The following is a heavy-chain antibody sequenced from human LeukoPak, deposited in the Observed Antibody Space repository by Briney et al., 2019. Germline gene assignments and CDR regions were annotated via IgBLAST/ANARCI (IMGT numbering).Heavy chain of an antibody. V-gene: IGHV3-48*03. CDR1: GFTFSSYE. CDR3: ARGGAVAGLY. CDR2: ISSSGNTV. Sequence: GGSLRLSCAVSGFTFSSYELNWVRQAPGKGLEWVSYISSSGNTVYYPDSVKGRFTISRDNAKNSLFLQMNSLRGEDTAVYYCARGGAVAGLYWGQGTLVTVSS. D-gene: IGHD6-19*01. J-gene: IGHJ4*02.